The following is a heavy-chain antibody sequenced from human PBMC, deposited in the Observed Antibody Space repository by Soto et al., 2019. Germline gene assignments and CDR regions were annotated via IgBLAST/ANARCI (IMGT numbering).Heavy chain of an antibody. D-gene: IGHD2-15*01. CDR1: GYTFTSYG. CDR2: ISAYNGKT. Sequence: GSVKVSCKASGYTFTSYGISWVRQTPGQGLERMGRISAYNGKTNEAQKLQGRVTMTTNTTTSTAYMELRSMRSDDTAVYYCARDEESGGNAPYSWFDPWGQGTLVTVSS. V-gene: IGHV1-18*01. J-gene: IGHJ5*02. CDR3: ARDEESGGNAPYSWFDP.